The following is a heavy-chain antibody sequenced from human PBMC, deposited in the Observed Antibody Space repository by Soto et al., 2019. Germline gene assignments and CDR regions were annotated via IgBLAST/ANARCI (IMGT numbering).Heavy chain of an antibody. Sequence: PGGSLRLSCAASGFTFSSYAMNWVRQAPGKGLEWVSGISGSGDSAYYADSVKGRFTISRDNSKNTLFLQMNSLRAEDTAVYYCAKDQDISGWYWYNYWGQGTLVTVSS. V-gene: IGHV3-23*01. CDR1: GFTFSSYA. CDR2: ISGSGDSA. J-gene: IGHJ4*02. D-gene: IGHD6-19*01. CDR3: AKDQDISGWYWYNY.